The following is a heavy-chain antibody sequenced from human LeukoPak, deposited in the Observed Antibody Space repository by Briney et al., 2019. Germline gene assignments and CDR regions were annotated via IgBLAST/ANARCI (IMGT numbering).Heavy chain of an antibody. V-gene: IGHV1-18*01. J-gene: IGHJ5*02. Sequence: GASVKVSCKASGYTFTSYGISWVRQAPGQGLEGMGCISAYNGNTNYAQKLQGRVTMTTDTSTSTAYMELRSLRSDDTAVYYCAREWLGLLGDWFDPWGQGTLVTVSS. CDR3: AREWLGLLGDWFDP. D-gene: IGHD2-15*01. CDR1: GYTFTSYG. CDR2: ISAYNGNT.